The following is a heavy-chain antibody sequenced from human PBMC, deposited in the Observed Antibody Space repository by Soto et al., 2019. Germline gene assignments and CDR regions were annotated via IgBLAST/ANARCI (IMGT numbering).Heavy chain of an antibody. J-gene: IGHJ4*02. CDR3: ARGLGPGHCSGGSCIDC. Sequence: ASVKVSCKASGYTFTSYYMHWVRQAPGQGLEWMGIINPSGGSTSYAQKFQGRVTMTRDTSTSTVYMELSSPRSEDTAVYYCARGLGPGHCSGGSCIDCWGQGTLVTVSS. V-gene: IGHV1-46*03. CDR1: GYTFTSYY. D-gene: IGHD2-15*01. CDR2: INPSGGST.